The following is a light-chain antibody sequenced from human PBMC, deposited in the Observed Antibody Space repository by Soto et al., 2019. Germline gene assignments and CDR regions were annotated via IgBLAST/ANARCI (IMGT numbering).Light chain of an antibody. CDR2: GAS. J-gene: IGKJ1*01. CDR3: QQYGSSPT. CDR1: QSVSSSY. V-gene: IGKV3-20*01. Sequence: EIVLTQSPGTLSLSPGERATLSCRASQSVSSSYLAWYQQKPGQAPRLLIYGASSRATGIPDRLSGSGSGTDFTFTISRLEPEDFAVYYCQQYGSSPTFGQGTKVEIK.